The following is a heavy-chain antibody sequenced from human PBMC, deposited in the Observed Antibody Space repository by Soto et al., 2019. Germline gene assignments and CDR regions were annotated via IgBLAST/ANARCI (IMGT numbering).Heavy chain of an antibody. J-gene: IGHJ3*02. CDR2: ISGRGGTT. Sequence: GGSLRLSCAASGFSFDDYAMHWVRQAPGKGLQWVSSISGRGGTTYHADSVKGRFTISRDNSKNTLYLQMDSLRAADTAVYYCAKDIVVIPAAADAFDIWGQGTMVTVSS. CDR1: GFSFDDYA. V-gene: IGHV3-23*01. D-gene: IGHD2-2*01. CDR3: AKDIVVIPAAADAFDI.